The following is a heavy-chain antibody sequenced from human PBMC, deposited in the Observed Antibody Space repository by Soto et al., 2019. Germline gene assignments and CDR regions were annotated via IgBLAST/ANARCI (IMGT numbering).Heavy chain of an antibody. Sequence: SETLCLTCAVEGGSFSGYDGSWIRQPPGKGLEWIGEINHSGSTNYSPSLTSRVTISVDKSKNQFSLKMNSVTAADTAVYYCARGGYYFYMDVWGKGTTVTVSS. CDR1: GGSFSGYD. V-gene: IGHV4-34*01. CDR2: INHSGST. CDR3: ARGGYYFYMDV. J-gene: IGHJ6*03.